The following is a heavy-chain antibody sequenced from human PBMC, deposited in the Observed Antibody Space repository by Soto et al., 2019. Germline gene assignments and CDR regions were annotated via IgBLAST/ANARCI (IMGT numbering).Heavy chain of an antibody. Sequence: SETLSLTCAVYGGSFRGYYWSWIRQPPGKGLEWFGEINHSGSTHYNPSLNSPVTISVATSKNQFSLKLSSVTAADSDVYYCARGSPLRFLEWSTSFDYWGQGTLVTVSS. CDR2: INHSGST. V-gene: IGHV4-34*01. J-gene: IGHJ4*02. D-gene: IGHD3-3*01. CDR1: GGSFRGYY. CDR3: ARGSPLRFLEWSTSFDY.